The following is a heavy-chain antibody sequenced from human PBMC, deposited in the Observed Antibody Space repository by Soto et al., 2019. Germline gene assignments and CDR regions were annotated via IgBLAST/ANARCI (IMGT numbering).Heavy chain of an antibody. J-gene: IGHJ4*02. D-gene: IGHD1-1*01. CDR2: ISYDGSKK. CDR3: AIQLQRGLAY. Sequence: GGSLRLSCAASGFTFSSFGMHWVRQAPGKGLEWVAAISYDGSKKYYADSVKGRFTISRDNSKNTLYLQMNSLRAEDTAVYYCAIQLQRGLAYWGQGTLVTVSS. CDR1: GFTFSSFG. V-gene: IGHV3-30*03.